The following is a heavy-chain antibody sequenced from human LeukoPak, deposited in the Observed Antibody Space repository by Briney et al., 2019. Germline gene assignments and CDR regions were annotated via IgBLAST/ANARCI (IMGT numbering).Heavy chain of an antibody. CDR3: ARDRLHYGEYEKTFDY. D-gene: IGHD4-17*01. V-gene: IGHV3-74*01. J-gene: IGHJ4*02. CDR1: GFTFSSYW. Sequence: GGSLRLSCAASGFTFSSYWMHWVRQAPGKGLVWVSRINSDGSRTSYADSVKGRFTISRDNAKNTLYLQMNSLRAEDTAVYYCARDRLHYGEYEKTFDYWGQGTLVTVSS. CDR2: INSDGSRT.